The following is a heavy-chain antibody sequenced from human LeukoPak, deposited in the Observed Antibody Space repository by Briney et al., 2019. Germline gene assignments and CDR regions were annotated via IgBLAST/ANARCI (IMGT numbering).Heavy chain of an antibody. V-gene: IGHV3-23*01. Sequence: GGSLRLSCAASGFTFSSYAMSWVRQAPGKGLEWVSAISGSGGSTYYADSVKGRFTISRDNSKNTLYLQMNSLRAEDTAVYYCAKDVSLNTYYYDSSGYPFDYWDQGTLVTVSS. D-gene: IGHD3-22*01. CDR2: ISGSGGST. J-gene: IGHJ4*02. CDR3: AKDVSLNTYYYDSSGYPFDY. CDR1: GFTFSSYA.